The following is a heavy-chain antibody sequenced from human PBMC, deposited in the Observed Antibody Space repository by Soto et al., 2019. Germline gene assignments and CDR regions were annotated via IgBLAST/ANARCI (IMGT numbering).Heavy chain of an antibody. CDR1: GCSFTSYW. Sequence: GESLKISCKGSGCSFTSYWISWVRQMPGKGLEWMGRIDPSDSYTNYSPSFQGHVTISADKSISTAYLQWSSLKASDTAMYYCARTNYYYYGMDVWGQGTTVTVSS. CDR2: IDPSDSYT. J-gene: IGHJ6*02. CDR3: ARTNYYYYGMDV. V-gene: IGHV5-10-1*01.